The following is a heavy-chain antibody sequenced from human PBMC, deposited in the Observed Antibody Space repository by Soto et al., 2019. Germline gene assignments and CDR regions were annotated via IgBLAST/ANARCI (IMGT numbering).Heavy chain of an antibody. CDR2: IDPSDSYT. Sequence: GESLKISCEASGYSFSTHWIGWVRQMPGKGLEWMGRIDPSDSYTNYSPSFQGHVTISADKSISTAYLQWSSLKASDTAMYYCARQVSIFGVVITSGMDVWGQGTTVTVSS. D-gene: IGHD3-3*01. CDR1: GYSFSTHW. V-gene: IGHV5-10-1*01. J-gene: IGHJ6*02. CDR3: ARQVSIFGVVITSGMDV.